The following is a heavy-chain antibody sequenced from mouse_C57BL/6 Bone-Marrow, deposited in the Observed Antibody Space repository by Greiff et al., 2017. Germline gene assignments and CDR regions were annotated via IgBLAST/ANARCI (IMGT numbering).Heavy chain of an antibody. CDR3: ERCDYDWGLYAMDY. CDR2: IDPSDSYT. D-gene: IGHD2-4*01. J-gene: IGHJ4*01. CDR1: GYTFTSYW. Sequence: VQLQQSGAELVMPGASVKLSCKASGYTFTSYWMHWVKQRPGQGLEWIGEIDPSDSYTNYNQKFTGKSTLTVDKSSSTAYMQLSSLTSEESAVYYCERCDYDWGLYAMDYWGQGTSVTVSS. V-gene: IGHV1-69*01.